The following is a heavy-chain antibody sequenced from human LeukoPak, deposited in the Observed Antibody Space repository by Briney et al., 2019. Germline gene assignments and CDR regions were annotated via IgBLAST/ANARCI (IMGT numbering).Heavy chain of an antibody. D-gene: IGHD6-6*01. CDR2: IIPIFGTA. Sequence: ASVKVSCKASGGTFSSYAISRVRQALGQGLEWMGGIIPIFGTANYAQKFQGRVTITTDESTSTAYMELSSLRSEDTAVYYCARDLLIGIAARGYFDYWGQGTLVTVAS. CDR3: ARDLLIGIAARGYFDY. V-gene: IGHV1-69*05. J-gene: IGHJ4*02. CDR1: GGTFSSYA.